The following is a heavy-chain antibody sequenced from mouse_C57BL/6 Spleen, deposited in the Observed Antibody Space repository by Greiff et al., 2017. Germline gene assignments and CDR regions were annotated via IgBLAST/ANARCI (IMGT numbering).Heavy chain of an antibody. CDR3: ARKGLGYYFDY. D-gene: IGHD3-3*01. J-gene: IGHJ2*01. CDR1: GYAFSSYW. Sequence: VKLQQSGAELVKPGASVKISCKASGYAFSSYWMNWVKQRPGKGLEWIGQIYPGDGDTNYNGKFKGKATLTADKSSSTAYMQLSSLTSEDSAVYFCARKGLGYYFDYWGQGTTLTVSS. CDR2: IYPGDGDT. V-gene: IGHV1-80*01.